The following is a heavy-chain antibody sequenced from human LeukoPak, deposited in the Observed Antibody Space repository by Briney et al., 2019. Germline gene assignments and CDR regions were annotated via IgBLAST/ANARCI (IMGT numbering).Heavy chain of an antibody. CDR2: IYHSGST. CDR3: ARAISKSEVIDY. D-gene: IGHD2-2*02. CDR1: GGSISSGSYY. V-gene: IGHV4-61*10. Sequence: SETLSLTCTVSGGSISSGSYYWSWIRQPAGKGLEWIGYIYHSGSTNYNPSLKSRVTISVDTSKNQFSLKLSSVTAADTAVYYCARAISKSEVIDYWGQGTLVTVSS. J-gene: IGHJ4*02.